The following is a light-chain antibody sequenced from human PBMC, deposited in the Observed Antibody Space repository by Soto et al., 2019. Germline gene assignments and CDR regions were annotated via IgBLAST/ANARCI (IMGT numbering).Light chain of an antibody. J-gene: IGKJ1*01. V-gene: IGKV3-15*01. CDR3: QQYNNWPPWT. CDR2: DAS. Sequence: EIVMTHSPATLSVSPWERATLSSRASQSVSSNLAWYQPKPGQAPRLLIYDASTRATGIPARFSGSGSGTEFTLTISRLKSEDFAVYYCQQYNNWPPWTFGQGTKVDI. CDR1: QSVSSN.